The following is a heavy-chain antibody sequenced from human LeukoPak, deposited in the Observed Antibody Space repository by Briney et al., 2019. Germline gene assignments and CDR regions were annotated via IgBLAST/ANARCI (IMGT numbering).Heavy chain of an antibody. D-gene: IGHD3-3*02. V-gene: IGHV3-7*01. CDR1: GFTASSNY. Sequence: PGGSLRLSCAASGFTASSNYMSWVRQAPGKGLEWVANIKQDGSEKYYVDSVKGRFTISRDNAKNSLYLQMNSLRAEDTAVYYCARDISYYMDVWGKGTTVTVSS. CDR2: IKQDGSEK. J-gene: IGHJ6*03. CDR3: ARDISYYMDV.